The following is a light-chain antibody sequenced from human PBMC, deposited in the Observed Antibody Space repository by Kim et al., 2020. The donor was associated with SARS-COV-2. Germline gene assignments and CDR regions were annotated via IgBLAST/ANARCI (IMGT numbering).Light chain of an antibody. J-gene: IGKJ1*01. Sequence: SAYVGDRVTVTWRASQSISSSLAWYQQKPGKAPDLLIYAASTLERGVPSRFSGTGSGTEFTLTISSLQSDDLATYYCQQYSSYSTFGQGTKVDIK. CDR2: AAS. CDR3: QQYSSYST. CDR1: QSISSS. V-gene: IGKV1-5*01.